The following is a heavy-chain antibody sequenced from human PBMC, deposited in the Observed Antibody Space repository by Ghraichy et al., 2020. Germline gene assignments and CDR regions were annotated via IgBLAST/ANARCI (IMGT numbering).Heavy chain of an antibody. V-gene: IGHV3-30*02. CDR3: AKDDGPGVSVVQGYSYGVFDY. D-gene: IGHD5-18*01. CDR1: GFTFSSYG. Sequence: GESLNISCAASGFTFSSYGMHWVRQAPGKGLEWVAFIRYDGSNKYYADSVKGRFTISRDNSKNTLYLQMNSLRAEDTAVYYCAKDDGPGVSVVQGYSYGVFDYWGQGTLVTVSS. CDR2: IRYDGSNK. J-gene: IGHJ4*02.